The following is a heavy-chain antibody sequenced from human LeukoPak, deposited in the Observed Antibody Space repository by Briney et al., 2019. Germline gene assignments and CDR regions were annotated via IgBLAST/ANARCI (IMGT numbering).Heavy chain of an antibody. Sequence: PGGSLRLSCEVSGFTFSTAWLSWVRQAPGKGLERVGRIQHDGTTYHAAPVKDRFTISRDVSKDTLYLQMNNLKTEDTAIYYCTTVTHFYLGGQGTLVTVSS. CDR1: GFTFSTAW. V-gene: IGHV3-15*06. CDR3: TTVTHFYL. J-gene: IGHJ4*02. CDR2: IQHDGTT. D-gene: IGHD2-15*01.